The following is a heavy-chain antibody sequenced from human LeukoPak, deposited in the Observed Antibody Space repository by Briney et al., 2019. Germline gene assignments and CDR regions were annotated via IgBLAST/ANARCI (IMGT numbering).Heavy chain of an antibody. CDR3: ARLFGIQLGGRTGWFDP. Sequence: PGRSLRLSCTASGFTFRDFHMSWIRQTPRKGLEWISSIGTRGNDIFFADSVKGRFTISRDNTKNSMYLQMNSLRADDTAVYYCARLFGIQLGGRTGWFDPWGLGTLVTVSS. CDR1: GFTFRDFH. J-gene: IGHJ5*02. D-gene: IGHD3-16*01. CDR2: IGTRGNDI. V-gene: IGHV3-11*01.